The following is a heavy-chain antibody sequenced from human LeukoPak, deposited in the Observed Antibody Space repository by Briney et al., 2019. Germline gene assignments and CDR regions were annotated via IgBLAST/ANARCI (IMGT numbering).Heavy chain of an antibody. CDR3: ATHPPKVCTGGSCTDY. CDR1: GGSVSSGSYY. J-gene: IGHJ4*02. Sequence: SETLSLTCTVSGGSVSSGSYYWSWIRQPPGKGLEWIGYIYYSGSTNYNPSLKSRVTISVDMSKNQYSLKLSSVTAADTAVYYCATHPPKVCTGGSCTDYWGQGTLVTVSS. D-gene: IGHD2-15*01. CDR2: IYYSGST. V-gene: IGHV4-61*01.